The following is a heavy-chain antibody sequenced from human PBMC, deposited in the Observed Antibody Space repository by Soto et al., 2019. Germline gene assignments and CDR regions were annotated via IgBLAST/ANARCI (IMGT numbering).Heavy chain of an antibody. V-gene: IGHV3-30*03. J-gene: IGHJ4*02. D-gene: IGHD3-3*01. Sequence: PGGSLRLSCAASGFTFSDYGMHWVRQAPGTGLEWVAVISYDGSDKYYADSVKGRFTISRDNSKNRLYLQMNSLRAEDTAVYYWATMERLFDYWGQGTLVTSPQ. CDR3: ATMERLFDY. CDR2: ISYDGSDK. CDR1: GFTFSDYG.